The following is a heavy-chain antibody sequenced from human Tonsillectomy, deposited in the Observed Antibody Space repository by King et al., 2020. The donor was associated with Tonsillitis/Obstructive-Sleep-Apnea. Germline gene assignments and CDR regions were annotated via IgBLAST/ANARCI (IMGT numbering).Heavy chain of an antibody. CDR2: ILYDGTNT. J-gene: IGHJ4*02. Sequence: VQLVESGGGVVQPGRSLRLSCAASGFTFSSYGMHWVRQAPGKGLEWVAVILYDGTNTYYADSVKGRFTISRDNFKNTLYLQMNSLRAEDTAVYYCARGDFWSGYLDYWGQGTLVTVSS. D-gene: IGHD3-3*01. V-gene: IGHV3-33*01. CDR3: ARGDFWSGYLDY. CDR1: GFTFSSYG.